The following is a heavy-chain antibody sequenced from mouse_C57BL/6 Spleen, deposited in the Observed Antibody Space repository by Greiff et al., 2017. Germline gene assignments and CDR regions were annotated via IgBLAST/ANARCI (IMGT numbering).Heavy chain of an antibody. J-gene: IGHJ1*03. CDR1: GYTFTSYW. V-gene: IGHV1-72*01. D-gene: IGHD2-2*01. CDR3: ASEEVYYGYDEDWYFDV. CDR2: IDPNSGGT. Sequence: QVQLQQPGAELVKPGASVKLSCKASGYTFTSYWMHWVKQRPGRGLEWIGRIDPNSGGTKDNEKFKSKATLTVDKPSSTAYMQLSSLTSEDSAVYYCASEEVYYGYDEDWYFDVWGTGTTVTVSS.